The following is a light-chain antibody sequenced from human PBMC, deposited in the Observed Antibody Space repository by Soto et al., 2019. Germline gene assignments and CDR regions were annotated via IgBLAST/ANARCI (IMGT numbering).Light chain of an antibody. V-gene: IGKV1D-12*01. J-gene: IGKJ5*01. CDR1: QDISIW. CDR2: EAS. CDR3: QQANSYPFT. Sequence: DMQLKHSPSSLYASIGDRVTITCRTSQDISIWLGWYQQKPGTALKLLIYEASKWQSGVPSRFSCNGSVTDFTLTITGLQPEDFATYNFQQANSYPFTFGQGTRVELK.